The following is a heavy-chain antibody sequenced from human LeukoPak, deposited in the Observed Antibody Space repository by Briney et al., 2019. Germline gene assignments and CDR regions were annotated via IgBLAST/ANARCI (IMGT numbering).Heavy chain of an antibody. J-gene: IGHJ4*02. CDR1: GYTFTSYG. V-gene: IGHV1-18*01. CDR3: ARACRSTSCYISY. D-gene: IGHD2-2*02. CDR2: ISAYNGNT. Sequence: ASVKVSCKASGYTFTSYGITWVRQAPGQGLEWMGWISAYNGNTNYAQNLQGRVTMTTDTSTSTAYMELSRLRSDDTAVYYCARACRSTSCYISYWGQGPLVTV.